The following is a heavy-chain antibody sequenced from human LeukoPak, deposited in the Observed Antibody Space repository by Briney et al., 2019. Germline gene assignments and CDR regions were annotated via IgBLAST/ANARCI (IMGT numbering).Heavy chain of an antibody. CDR3: AASRDGYNYGY. CDR2: IYYSGST. Sequence: SETLSLTCTVSGGSFSFDSWTWIRQPPGKGLEWIGYIYYSGSTNYNPSLKSRVTISVDTSKNQFSLKLSSVTAADTAVYYCAASRDGYNYGYWGQGTLVTVSS. J-gene: IGHJ4*02. CDR1: GGSFSFDS. V-gene: IGHV4-59*01. D-gene: IGHD5-24*01.